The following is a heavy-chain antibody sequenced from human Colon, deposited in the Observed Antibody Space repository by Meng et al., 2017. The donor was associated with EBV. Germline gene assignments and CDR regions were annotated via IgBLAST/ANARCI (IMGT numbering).Heavy chain of an antibody. Sequence: QVQLQESGPGLVKPSQTRSLTCTVSGGSISSGNHYWSWIRQHPGKGLEYIGYIYYSGSTYYNPSLKSRVIISVDTSKNQFSLRLNSVTAADTAVYYCASLYGDSSVWYLDLWGRGTLVTVSS. V-gene: IGHV4-31*03. CDR1: GGSISSGNHY. D-gene: IGHD4-17*01. CDR2: IYYSGST. CDR3: ASLYGDSSVWYLDL. J-gene: IGHJ2*01.